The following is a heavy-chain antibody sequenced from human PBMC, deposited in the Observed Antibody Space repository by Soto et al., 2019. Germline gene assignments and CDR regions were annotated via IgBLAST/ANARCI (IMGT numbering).Heavy chain of an antibody. V-gene: IGHV1-69*01. J-gene: IGHJ5*02. CDR1: GGTFSSYA. CDR2: IIPIFGTA. CDR3: ARDLDVPWEGATTGWWFDP. Sequence: QVPLVQSGAEVKKPGSSVKVSCKASGGTFSSYAISWVRQAPGQGLEWMGGIIPIFGTANYAQKFQGRVTITADESTSTAYMELSSLRSEDTAVYYCARDLDVPWEGATTGWWFDPWGQGTLVTVSS. D-gene: IGHD1-26*01.